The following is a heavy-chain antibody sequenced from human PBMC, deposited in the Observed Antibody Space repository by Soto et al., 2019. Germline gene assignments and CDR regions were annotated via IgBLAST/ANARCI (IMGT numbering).Heavy chain of an antibody. CDR2: IIPIFGTA. J-gene: IGHJ4*02. CDR3: ARDRRYYDSSGHLFGYFDY. CDR1: GGTFSSYA. D-gene: IGHD3-22*01. V-gene: IGHV1-69*06. Sequence: ASVKVSCKASGGTFSSYAISWVRQAPGQGLEWMGGIIPIFGTANYAQKFQGRVTITADKSTSTAYMELSSLRSEDTAVYYCARDRRYYDSSGHLFGYFDYWGQGTLVTVSS.